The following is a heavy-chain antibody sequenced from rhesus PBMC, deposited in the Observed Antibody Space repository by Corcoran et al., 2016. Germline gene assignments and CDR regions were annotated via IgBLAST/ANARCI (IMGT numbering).Heavy chain of an antibody. Sequence: QVQLQESGPGLVKPSETLSLTCAVSGGPISRNYWSWIRQSPGKGLEWIGYFYGGSGNTIYNPSLKSRVTISRDTSKNQFSLKLSSMTAADTAVYYCATAYEYNNYVPLDYWGQGVLVTVSS. CDR1: GGPISRNY. V-gene: IGHV4-147*01. CDR3: ATAYEYNNYVPLDY. D-gene: IGHD4-23*01. J-gene: IGHJ4*01. CDR2: FYGGSGNT.